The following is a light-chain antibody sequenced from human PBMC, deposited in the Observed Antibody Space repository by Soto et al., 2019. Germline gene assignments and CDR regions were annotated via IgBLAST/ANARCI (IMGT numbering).Light chain of an antibody. V-gene: IGKV1-39*01. Sequence: DIQMTQSPSSLSASVADRGTITCLASQSISSYLNWYQQKPGKAPKLLIYAASSLQSGVPSRFSGSGSGTDFTLTISSLQPEDFATYYCQQSYSTPTWTFGQGTKVDIK. CDR2: AAS. CDR3: QQSYSTPTWT. CDR1: QSISSY. J-gene: IGKJ1*01.